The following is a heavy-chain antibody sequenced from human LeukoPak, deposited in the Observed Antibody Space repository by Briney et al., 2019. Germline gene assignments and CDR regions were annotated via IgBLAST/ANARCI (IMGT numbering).Heavy chain of an antibody. CDR3: AKAQSYYGSGSYYDY. CDR1: GFTFSSYW. Sequence: GGSLRLSCAASGFTFSSYWMSWVRQAPGKGLEWVANIKQDGSEKYYVDSVKGRFTISRDNAKNSLYLQMNSLRAEDTAVYYCAKAQSYYGSGSYYDYWGQGILVTVSS. D-gene: IGHD3-10*01. J-gene: IGHJ4*02. V-gene: IGHV3-7*01. CDR2: IKQDGSEK.